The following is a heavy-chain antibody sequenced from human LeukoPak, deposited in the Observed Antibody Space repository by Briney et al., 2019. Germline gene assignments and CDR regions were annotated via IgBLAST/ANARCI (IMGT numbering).Heavy chain of an antibody. V-gene: IGHV3-21*01. Sequence: SGGPLRLPCAASGFTFSTYSMNWVREAPGKGLEWVSSIISSSSYIYYADPVKGRFTISRDNAKNSLYLHMNSLRAEDTAVYDYARDGGDCSGDSCYVDYWGQATLVTVPS. J-gene: IGHJ4*02. CDR3: ARDGGDCSGDSCYVDY. CDR2: IISSSSYI. CDR1: GFTFSTYS. D-gene: IGHD2-15*01.